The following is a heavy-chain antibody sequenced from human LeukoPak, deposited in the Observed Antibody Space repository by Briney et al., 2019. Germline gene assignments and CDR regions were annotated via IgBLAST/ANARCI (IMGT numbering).Heavy chain of an antibody. CDR3: ARGGMGANSQEYFYYGMDV. CDR1: GFTLSSYA. Sequence: GGSLRLSCAASGFTLSSYAMSWVRQAPGKGLEWVSAISDNGDSTYYADSVKGRFTLSRDNGKNSLYLQMNSLRAEDTAVYYCARGGMGANSQEYFYYGMDVWGQGTTVTVSS. V-gene: IGHV3-23*01. J-gene: IGHJ6*02. D-gene: IGHD2-8*01. CDR2: ISDNGDST.